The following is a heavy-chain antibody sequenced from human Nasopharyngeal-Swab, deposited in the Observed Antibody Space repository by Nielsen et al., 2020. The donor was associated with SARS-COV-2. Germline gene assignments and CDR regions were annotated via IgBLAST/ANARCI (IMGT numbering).Heavy chain of an antibody. CDR1: GFTFNNYN. D-gene: IGHD3-3*01. Sequence: GGSLRLSCAASGFTFNNYNFNWVRQAPGKGLEWVSSLSSSSSYIYYADPVKGRFTISRDNAKNSLYLQMNSLRAEDTAVYYCARDGLDYDFWSAYFMDVWGQGTTVTVSS. V-gene: IGHV3-21*01. CDR2: LSSSSSYI. CDR3: ARDGLDYDFWSAYFMDV. J-gene: IGHJ6*02.